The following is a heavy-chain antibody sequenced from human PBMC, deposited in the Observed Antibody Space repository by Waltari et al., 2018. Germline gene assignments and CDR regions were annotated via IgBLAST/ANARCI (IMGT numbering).Heavy chain of an antibody. Sequence: QLQLQESGPGLVKPSETLALTCTVSGGSISSRIYYWGWIRQPPGKGLEWMGRAYHNGNTYYNPSFKMRVTIFVYMYKTQCSLELSSVTPADTAVYYCARHGGQGSGSQSDYWGQGSLVTVSS. V-gene: IGHV4-39*01. CDR2: AYHNGNT. CDR3: ARHGGQGSGSQSDY. D-gene: IGHD3-10*01. J-gene: IGHJ4*02. CDR1: GGSISSRIYY.